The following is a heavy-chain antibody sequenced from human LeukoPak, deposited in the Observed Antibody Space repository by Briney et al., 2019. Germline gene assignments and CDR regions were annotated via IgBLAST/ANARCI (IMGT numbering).Heavy chain of an antibody. Sequence: PSETLSLTCAVYGGSFSGYYWSWIRQPPGKGLEWIGEINHSGSTNYNPSLKSRVTISVDTSKNQFSLKLSSETAADTAVYYCARRGVWVPRYFDYWGQGTLVTVSS. CDR2: INHSGST. J-gene: IGHJ4*02. CDR1: GGSFSGYY. CDR3: ARRGVWVPRYFDY. D-gene: IGHD7-27*01. V-gene: IGHV4-34*01.